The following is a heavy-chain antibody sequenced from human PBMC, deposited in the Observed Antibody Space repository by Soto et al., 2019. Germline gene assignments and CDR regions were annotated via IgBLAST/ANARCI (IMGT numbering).Heavy chain of an antibody. J-gene: IGHJ4*02. Sequence: GGSLRLSCAASGFTFSSYSMNWVRQAPGKGLEWVSSISSSSSYIYYADSVKGRFTISRDNAKNSLYLQMNSLRAEDTAVYYCARDMGIAAAGTDYWGQGTLVTVSS. D-gene: IGHD6-13*01. CDR3: ARDMGIAAAGTDY. CDR1: GFTFSSYS. CDR2: ISSSSSYI. V-gene: IGHV3-21*01.